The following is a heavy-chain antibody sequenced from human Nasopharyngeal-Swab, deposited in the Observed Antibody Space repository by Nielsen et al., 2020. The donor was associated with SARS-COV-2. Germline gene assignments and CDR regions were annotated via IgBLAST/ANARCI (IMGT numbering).Heavy chain of an antibody. V-gene: IGHV3-7*01. CDR2: IKQDGSEK. CDR1: GFTFSSYW. Sequence: GESLKISCAASGFTFSSYWMSWVRQAPGKGLEWVANIKQDGSEKYYVDSVKGRFTISRDNAKNSLYLQMNSLRAEDTAVYYCARWGYYYGSGSYYTYYYGMDVWGQGTTVTVSS. J-gene: IGHJ6*02. CDR3: ARWGYYYGSGSYYTYYYGMDV. D-gene: IGHD3-10*01.